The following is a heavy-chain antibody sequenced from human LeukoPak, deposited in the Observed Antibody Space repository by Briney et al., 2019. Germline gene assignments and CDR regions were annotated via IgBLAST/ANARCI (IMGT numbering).Heavy chain of an antibody. CDR2: ISGYDGST. CDR1: GYTLTTYG. V-gene: IGHV1-18*01. J-gene: IGHJ6*02. Sequence: ASVKVSCKASGYTLTTYGVSWVRQAPGQGLEWVGWISGYDGSTRYAQQFQGRVTMTKDTSTSTVYMELRSLRSDGTAIYYCASGSITMIRGVVYYYYGLDVWGQGTTVTVSS. D-gene: IGHD3-10*01. CDR3: ASGSITMIRGVVYYYYGLDV.